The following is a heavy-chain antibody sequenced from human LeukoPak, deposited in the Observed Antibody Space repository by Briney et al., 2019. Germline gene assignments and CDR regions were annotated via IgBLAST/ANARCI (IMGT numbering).Heavy chain of an antibody. CDR1: GGSFSGYY. CDR2: INHGGST. V-gene: IGHV4-34*01. J-gene: IGHJ6*03. Sequence: SETLSLTCAVYGGSFSGYYWSWIRQPPGKGLEWIGEINHGGSTNYNPSLKSRVTISVDTSKNQFSLKLSSVTAADTAVYYCARGSQVVVAATLGYYYYYMDVWGKGTTVTVSS. D-gene: IGHD2-15*01. CDR3: ARGSQVVVAATLGYYYYYMDV.